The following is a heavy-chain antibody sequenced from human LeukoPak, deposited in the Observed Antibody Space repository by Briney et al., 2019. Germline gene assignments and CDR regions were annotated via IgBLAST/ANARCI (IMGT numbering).Heavy chain of an antibody. CDR2: INHSGST. CDR1: GGSFSGYY. D-gene: IGHD1-7*01. J-gene: IGHJ4*02. Sequence: SETLSLTCAVYGGSFSGYYWSWIRQPPGKGLEWIGEINHSGSTNYNPSLKSRVTISVDTSKNQFSLKLSSVTAADTAVYYCARDPGNWNYEYCFDYWGQGTLVTVSS. CDR3: ARDPGNWNYEYCFDY. V-gene: IGHV4-34*01.